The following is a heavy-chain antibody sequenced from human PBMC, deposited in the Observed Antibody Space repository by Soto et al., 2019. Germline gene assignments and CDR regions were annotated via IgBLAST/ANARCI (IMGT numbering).Heavy chain of an antibody. D-gene: IGHD3-22*01. J-gene: IGHJ4*02. V-gene: IGHV3-48*03. Sequence: SLRLSCAASGFTFSSYEMNWVRQAPGKGLEWVSYISSSGSTIYYADSVKGRFTISRDNAKNSLYLQMNSLRAEDTAMYYCATGADHYYDTSHVWGQGLEGTVSS. CDR2: ISSSGSTI. CDR1: GFTFSSYE. CDR3: ATGADHYYDTSHV.